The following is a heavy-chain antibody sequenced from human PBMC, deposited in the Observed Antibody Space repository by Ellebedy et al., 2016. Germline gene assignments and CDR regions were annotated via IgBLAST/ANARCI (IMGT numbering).Heavy chain of an antibody. CDR2: INGDGSST. CDR3: TRDGSEWSRDY. J-gene: IGHJ4*02. V-gene: IGHV3-74*01. D-gene: IGHD2-8*01. CDR1: GFTFSSYW. Sequence: GGSLRLXCAASGFTFSSYWMHWVRQAPGKGLVWVSRINGDGSSTTYADSVKGRFTISRDNAMNSLYLQMDSLTVEDTAVYYCTRDGSEWSRDYWGQGTLVTVSS.